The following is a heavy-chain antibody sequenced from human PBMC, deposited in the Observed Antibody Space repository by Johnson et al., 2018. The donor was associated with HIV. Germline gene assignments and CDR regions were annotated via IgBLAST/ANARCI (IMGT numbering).Heavy chain of an antibody. CDR3: ARGVTGYSYGT. CDR1: GFTFSSYA. V-gene: IGHV3-30-3*01. CDR2: ISYDGTNK. Sequence: QVQLVESGGGVVQPGRSLRLSCAASGFTFSSYAMHWVRQVPGKGLEWVAVISYDGTNKYYADSVKGRFTISRDNSKNTLYLQMNSLRVEDTAVYYCARGVTGYSYGTWGQGTMVTVSS. J-gene: IGHJ3*01. D-gene: IGHD5-18*01.